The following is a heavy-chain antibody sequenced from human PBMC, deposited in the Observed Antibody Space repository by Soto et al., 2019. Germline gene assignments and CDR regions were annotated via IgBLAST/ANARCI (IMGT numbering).Heavy chain of an antibody. V-gene: IGHV4-30-4*01. CDR2: IYYSGST. D-gene: IGHD1-26*01. CDR3: ARDRGSYSYFEY. J-gene: IGHJ4*02. CDR1: GGSISSGDYY. Sequence: KPSETLSLTCTVSGGSISSGDYYLSWIRQTPGKGLEWIGYIYYSGSTYYNPSLKSRVTISVDTSKNQFSLKLSSVTAADTAVYYCARDRGSYSYFEYWGEGTLVTVSS.